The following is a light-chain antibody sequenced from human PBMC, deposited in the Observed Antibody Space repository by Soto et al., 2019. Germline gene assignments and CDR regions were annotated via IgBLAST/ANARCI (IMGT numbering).Light chain of an antibody. J-gene: IGLJ1*01. CDR3: SSYTRSSTLYV. CDR2: DVS. CDR1: SSDIGGYNY. V-gene: IGLV2-14*03. Sequence: QSALTQPASVSGSPGDSITISCTGTSSDIGGYNYVSWYQQHPGKAPKLMIYDVSNRPSGVSNRFSGSKSGNTASLTISGLQAEDEADYYCSSYTRSSTLYVFGTGTKVTVL.